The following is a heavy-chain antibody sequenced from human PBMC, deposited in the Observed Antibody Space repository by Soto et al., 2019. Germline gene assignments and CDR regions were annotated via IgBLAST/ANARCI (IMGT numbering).Heavy chain of an antibody. D-gene: IGHD3-9*01. CDR1: GFSLSTSGVG. CDR3: AQRSDILTGYSQNNCYFGV. V-gene: IGHV2-5*01. Sequence: QITLKESGPTLVNPTETLTLTCSFSGFSLSTSGVGVGWIRQPPGGAPEWLALIYSNDDKRYSPSLKSRLTIVKDSSKNQVVLIMTNMDPLDTATYYCAQRSDILTGYSQNNCYFGVWGRGTPVTVSS. J-gene: IGHJ2*01. CDR2: IYSNDDK.